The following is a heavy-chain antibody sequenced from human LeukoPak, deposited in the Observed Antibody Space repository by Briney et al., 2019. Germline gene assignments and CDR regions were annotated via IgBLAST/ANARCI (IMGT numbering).Heavy chain of an antibody. D-gene: IGHD3-9*01. Sequence: PGGSLRLSCADSGFTFSSYSMNWVRQAPGKGLEWVSSISSSSSYIYYADSVKGRFTISRDNAKNSLYLQMNSLRAEDTAVYYCAREGLYYDILTGYRSFDYWGQGTLVTVSS. CDR1: GFTFSSYS. V-gene: IGHV3-21*01. CDR2: ISSSSSYI. J-gene: IGHJ4*02. CDR3: AREGLYYDILTGYRSFDY.